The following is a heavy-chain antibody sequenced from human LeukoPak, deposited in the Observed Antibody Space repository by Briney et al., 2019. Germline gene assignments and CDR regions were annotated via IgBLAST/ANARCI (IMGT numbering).Heavy chain of an antibody. V-gene: IGHV4-30-2*01. J-gene: IGHJ2*01. CDR1: GASISSGNYY. CDR3: ARDVPRRYTSSWHSARYWYFDL. Sequence: SETLSLTCTVSGASISSGNYYWSWIRQPPGKGLEWIGYIYHSGTTYYNPSLNSRVTLSVDRSKNQFSLKMTSVTAADTAVYYCARDVPRRYTSSWHSARYWYFDLWGRGTLVTVSS. D-gene: IGHD6-13*01. CDR2: IYHSGTT.